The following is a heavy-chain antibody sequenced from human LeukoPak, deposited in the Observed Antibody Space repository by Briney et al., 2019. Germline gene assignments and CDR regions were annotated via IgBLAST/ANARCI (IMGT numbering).Heavy chain of an antibody. D-gene: IGHD3-9*01. CDR2: IYYSGST. CDR3: ASTYHDILTGYYKGWFDP. V-gene: IGHV4-59*01. Sequence: SETLSLTCTVSGGSISSYYWSWIRQPPGKGLEWIGYIYYSGSTNYNPSRKSRVTVSVDTSKNQFSLKLSSVTAADTAVYHCASTYHDILTGYYKGWFDPWGQGTLVTVSS. CDR1: GGSISSYY. J-gene: IGHJ5*02.